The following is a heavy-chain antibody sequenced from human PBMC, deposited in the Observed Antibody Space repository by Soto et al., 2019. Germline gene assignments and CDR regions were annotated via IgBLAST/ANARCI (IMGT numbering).Heavy chain of an antibody. J-gene: IGHJ4*02. CDR2: IYYSGST. Sequence: SETLSLTCTVSGGSISSYYWSWIRQPPGKGLEWIGYIYYSGSTNYNPSLKSRVTISVDTSKNQFSLKLSSVTAADTAVYYCARGKKGLIAARPPFDYWGQGTLVTVSS. D-gene: IGHD6-6*01. CDR3: ARGKKGLIAARPPFDY. V-gene: IGHV4-59*01. CDR1: GGSISSYY.